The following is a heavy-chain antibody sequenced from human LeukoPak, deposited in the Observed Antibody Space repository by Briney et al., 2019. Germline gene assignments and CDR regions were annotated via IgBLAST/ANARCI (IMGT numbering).Heavy chain of an antibody. CDR1: GFSFSTYA. CDR3: AKDPIFSGSYGVFDY. D-gene: IGHD1-26*01. V-gene: IGHV3-23*01. Sequence: GGSLRLSCAVSGFSFSTYAVSWVRQAPGKGLEWVSAISGDGGVTSYTDSVKGRFTISKDTSKNTLFLQMNSLRAGDTAVYYCAKDPIFSGSYGVFDYWGLGTLVTVSS. J-gene: IGHJ4*02. CDR2: ISGDGGVT.